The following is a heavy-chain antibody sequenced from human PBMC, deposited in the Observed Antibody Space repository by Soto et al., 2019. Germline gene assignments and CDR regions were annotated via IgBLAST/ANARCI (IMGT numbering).Heavy chain of an antibody. CDR2: ITYEGSNK. J-gene: IGHJ6*02. Sequence: QEQLVESGGGVVQPGRSLRLSCAASGFIFANYGMHWVRQAPGKGLEWVALITYEGSNKYYADAVKGRFTISRDNAKNMVSLQMDSLTAEDTAVYYCAKARGANNWANYYGLDVWGQGTTVTVSS. CDR3: AKARGANNWANYYGLDV. V-gene: IGHV3-30*18. D-gene: IGHD1-1*01. CDR1: GFIFANYG.